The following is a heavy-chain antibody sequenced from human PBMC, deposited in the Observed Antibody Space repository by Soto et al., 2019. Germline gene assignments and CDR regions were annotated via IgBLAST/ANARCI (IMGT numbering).Heavy chain of an antibody. CDR2: IYYSGST. CDR3: ARRNIVVVPAAISSWFDP. CDR1: GGSISSSSYY. Sequence: PSETLSLTCTVSGGSISSSSYYWGWIRQPPGKGLEWIGSIYYSGSTYYNPSLKSRVTISVDTSKNQFSLKLSSVTAADTAVYYCARRNIVVVPAAISSWFDPWGQGTLVTVS. J-gene: IGHJ5*02. V-gene: IGHV4-39*01. D-gene: IGHD2-2*01.